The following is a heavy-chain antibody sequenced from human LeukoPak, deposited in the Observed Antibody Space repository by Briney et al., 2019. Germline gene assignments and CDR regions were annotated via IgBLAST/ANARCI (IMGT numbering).Heavy chain of an antibody. Sequence: PSQTLSLTCTVSGGSISSGGYYWSWIRQHPGKGLEWIGYIYYNGSTYYNPSLKSRVTISVDTSKNQFSLKLSSVTAADTAVYYCARANRYCSGGSCSPFDYWGQGTLVTVSS. CDR3: ARANRYCSGGSCSPFDY. CDR1: GGSISSGGYY. V-gene: IGHV4-31*03. CDR2: IYYNGST. D-gene: IGHD2-15*01. J-gene: IGHJ4*02.